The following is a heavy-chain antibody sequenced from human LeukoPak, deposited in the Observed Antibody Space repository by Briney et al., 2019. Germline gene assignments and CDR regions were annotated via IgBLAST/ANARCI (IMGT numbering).Heavy chain of an antibody. CDR2: IRSDGSDT. CDR3: ARDWFHAIDY. J-gene: IGHJ4*02. D-gene: IGHD2/OR15-2a*01. CDR1: GFTFSDTW. Sequence: PGGSLRLSCAASGFTFSDTWMHWVRQAPGKGLVWVSRIRSDGSDTRYAESVKGRFTISRDNAKNTLYLQMNSLRAEDTAVYYCARDWFHAIDYWGQGNLVTVSS. V-gene: IGHV3-74*01.